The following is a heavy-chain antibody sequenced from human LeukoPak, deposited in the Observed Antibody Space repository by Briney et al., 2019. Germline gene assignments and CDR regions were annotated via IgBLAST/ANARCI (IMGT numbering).Heavy chain of an antibody. Sequence: GASVTVSCRASGYTFTGYYMHWVRQAPGQRLEWMGRINPNNGATNYAQKLQGRVTITGDTSISTAYMELSSLRSDDTAVYYCSRESGSYHGNDYWGQGTLVTVSS. D-gene: IGHD1-26*01. CDR3: SRESGSYHGNDY. CDR2: INPNNGAT. J-gene: IGHJ4*02. V-gene: IGHV1-2*06. CDR1: GYTFTGYY.